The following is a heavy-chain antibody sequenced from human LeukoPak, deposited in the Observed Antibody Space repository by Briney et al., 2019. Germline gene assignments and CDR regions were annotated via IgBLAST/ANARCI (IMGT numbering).Heavy chain of an antibody. Sequence: RSSQTLSHTCTVSGDSISSGFYYWSWIRQPAGKGREWIGRSYTSGSTNYNPSLKSRVTISVDTSKNQFSLKLSSVTAADTAVYYCARSGYSRGYYTNWFDPWGQGTLVTVTS. CDR3: ARSGYSRGYYTNWFDP. CDR2: SYTSGST. V-gene: IGHV4-61*02. D-gene: IGHD5-18*01. CDR1: GDSISSGFYY. J-gene: IGHJ5*02.